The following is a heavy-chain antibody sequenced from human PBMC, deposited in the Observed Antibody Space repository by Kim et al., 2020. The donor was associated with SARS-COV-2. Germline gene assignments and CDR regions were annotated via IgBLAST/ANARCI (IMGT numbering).Heavy chain of an antibody. Sequence: SETLSLTCAVYGGSFSGYYWSWIRQPPGKGLEWIGEINHSGSTNYNPSLKSRVTISVDTSKNQFSLKLSSVTAADTAVYYCARGVLAHRFRFDPWGQGTLVTVSS. D-gene: IGHD3-16*02. V-gene: IGHV4-34*01. CDR1: GGSFSGYY. CDR2: INHSGST. J-gene: IGHJ5*02. CDR3: ARGVLAHRFRFDP.